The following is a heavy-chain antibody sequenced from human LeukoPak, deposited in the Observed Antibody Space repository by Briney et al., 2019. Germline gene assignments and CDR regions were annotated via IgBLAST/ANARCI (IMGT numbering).Heavy chain of an antibody. CDR2: IYYSGST. Sequence: LETPSLTCTVSRGSISRYYGSWIRQPPGKGLEWSGSIYYSGSTNYNPSLKSRVTTSVDTSKNQFSLHLTSVTAADTAVYYCARDGGSYYSYWGQGTLVTVSS. CDR3: ARDGGSYYSY. J-gene: IGHJ4*02. V-gene: IGHV4-59*12. D-gene: IGHD1-26*01. CDR1: RGSISRYY.